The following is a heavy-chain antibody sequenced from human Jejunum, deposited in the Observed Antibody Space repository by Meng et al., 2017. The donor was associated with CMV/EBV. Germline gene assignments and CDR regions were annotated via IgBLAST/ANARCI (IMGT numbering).Heavy chain of an antibody. CDR3: ARELPATNLNNGY. J-gene: IGHJ4*02. CDR1: GYTFPNHA. V-gene: IGHV7-4-1*02. D-gene: IGHD6-25*01. CDR2: INTITGNP. Sequence: ASGYTFPNHAIVWVRQAPGQGLEWMGWINTITGNPAYAQDFTGRFVFSLDTAVSTAYLQISSLKAEDTAVYYCARELPATNLNNGYWGQGTLVTVSS.